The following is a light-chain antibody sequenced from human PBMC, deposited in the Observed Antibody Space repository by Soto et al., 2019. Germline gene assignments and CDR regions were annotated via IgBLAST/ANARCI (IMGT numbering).Light chain of an antibody. CDR1: SSNVGRNT. V-gene: IGLV1-44*01. CDR2: SNN. Sequence: QSVLTQPPSASGTPGQRVTISCSGSSSNVGRNTVNWYQQLPGTAPKLLIYSNNQRPSGVPDRFSGSKSGTSASLAISGLQSDDEADYYCAAWDDSLNAVVFGGGTKVTV. J-gene: IGLJ2*01. CDR3: AAWDDSLNAVV.